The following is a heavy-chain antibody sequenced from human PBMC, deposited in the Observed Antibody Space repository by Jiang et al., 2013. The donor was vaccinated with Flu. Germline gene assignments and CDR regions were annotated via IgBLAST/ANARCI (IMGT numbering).Heavy chain of an antibody. V-gene: IGHV3-30*02. CDR3: AKQFGSANYYYYGMDV. CDR2: IRYDGNTE. Sequence: QLVESGGGVVQPGGSLRLSCAASGFTFSSYGIHWVRQAPGKGLEWVAFIRYDGNTEYYADSVKGRFTVSRDNSKNTLYLQMNSLRAEDTAVYYCAKQFGSANYYYYGMDVWGQGTTVTV. D-gene: IGHD3-10*01. CDR1: GFTFSSYG. J-gene: IGHJ6*02.